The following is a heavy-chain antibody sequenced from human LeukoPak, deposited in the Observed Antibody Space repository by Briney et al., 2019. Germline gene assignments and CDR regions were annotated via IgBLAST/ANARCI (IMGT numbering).Heavy chain of an antibody. CDR1: GGSISSSGYY. CDR2: IYYSGST. CDR3: ARKTTMTRYGMDV. V-gene: IGHV4-39*07. J-gene: IGHJ6*02. Sequence: PSETLSLTCTVSGGSISSSGYYWGWIRQSPGKGLEWIGIIYYSGSTYYNPSLKSRVTISVDTSKNQFSLKLSSVTAADTAVYYCARKTTMTRYGMDVWGQGTTVTVSS. D-gene: IGHD1/OR15-1a*01.